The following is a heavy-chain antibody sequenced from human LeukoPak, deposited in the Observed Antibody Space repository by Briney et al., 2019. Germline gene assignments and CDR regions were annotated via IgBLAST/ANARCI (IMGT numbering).Heavy chain of an antibody. D-gene: IGHD2-2*01. J-gene: IGHJ5*02. Sequence: SQTLSLTCTVSGGSISSGSYYWGSIRQPAGKGPEWVGRIYTSGSTNYNPPLKRRVTISVDTSKNQFSLKLSSVTAADTAVYYCARSPLIPAAGWFDPWGQGTLVTVSS. CDR2: IYTSGST. V-gene: IGHV4-61*02. CDR3: ARSPLIPAAGWFDP. CDR1: GGSISSGSYY.